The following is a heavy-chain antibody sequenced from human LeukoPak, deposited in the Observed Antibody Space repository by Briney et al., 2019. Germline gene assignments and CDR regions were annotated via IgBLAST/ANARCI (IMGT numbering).Heavy chain of an antibody. V-gene: IGHV3-23*01. D-gene: IGHD2-2*01. J-gene: IGHJ5*01. CDR1: GFTFDNYA. CDR3: AKEPREYCSSTSCPNWFDS. Sequence: GGSLRLSCAASGFTFDNYAMSWVRQAPGKGLEWVSAISASGGTTYYADSVKGRFTISRDNSENTLFLQMNSLRAEDTAVYYCAKEPREYCSSTSCPNWFDSWGQGTLVTVSS. CDR2: ISASGGTT.